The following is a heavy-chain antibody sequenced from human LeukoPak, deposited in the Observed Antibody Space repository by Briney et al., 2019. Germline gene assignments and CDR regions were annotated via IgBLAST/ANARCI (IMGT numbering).Heavy chain of an antibody. Sequence: ASVKVSCKASGYTFTSYTIHWVRQAPGQSLEWMGWISVGNGDSKCSQEFQGRVTLTMDTSATTAYLEVSSLRPEDMAVYYCARERGIRDAFDFWGQGTMVTVSS. J-gene: IGHJ3*01. CDR2: ISVGNGDS. CDR1: GYTFTSYT. V-gene: IGHV1-3*03. CDR3: ARERGIRDAFDF. D-gene: IGHD1-14*01.